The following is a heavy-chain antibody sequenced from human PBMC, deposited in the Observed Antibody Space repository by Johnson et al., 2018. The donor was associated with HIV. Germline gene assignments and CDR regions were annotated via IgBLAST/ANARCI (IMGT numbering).Heavy chain of an antibody. CDR3: ASCGGDCRDAFDI. D-gene: IGHD2-21*02. V-gene: IGHV3-30-3*01. J-gene: IGHJ3*02. CDR1: GFTFSNAW. Sequence: QVQLVESGGGLVKPGGSLRLSCAASGFTFSNAWMSWVRQAPGKGLEWVAVISYDGGSKYYADSVKGRFTISRDNSNNTLYVEMNSLRAEDTAVYYCASCGGDCRDAFDIWGQGTMVTVSS. CDR2: ISYDGGSK.